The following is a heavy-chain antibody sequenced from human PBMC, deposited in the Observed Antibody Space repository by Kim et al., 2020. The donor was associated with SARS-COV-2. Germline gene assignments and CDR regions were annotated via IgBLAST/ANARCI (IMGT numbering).Heavy chain of an antibody. CDR3: ARLSSGWYSHFDY. J-gene: IGHJ4*02. Sequence: NPSLKSRVTISVDTSKNQFSLKLGSVTAADTAVYYCARLSSGWYSHFDYWGQGTLVTVSS. V-gene: IGHV4-39*01. D-gene: IGHD6-19*01.